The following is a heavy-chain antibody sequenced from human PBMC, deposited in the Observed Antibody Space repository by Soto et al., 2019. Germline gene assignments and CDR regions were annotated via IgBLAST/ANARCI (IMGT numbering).Heavy chain of an antibody. CDR1: GFTFSNYG. CDR2: IRNDGSNE. CDR3: AKGPAGGDTHRSADY. V-gene: IGHV3-30*18. D-gene: IGHD3-16*01. Sequence: QSGGSLRLSCAASGFTFSNYGMHWVRQAPGKGLEWVAVIRNDGSNEYYADSVKGRFTISRDSPKHTLYLQMNSLRAEDTAVYYCAKGPAGGDTHRSADYWGQGALVTVSS. J-gene: IGHJ4*02.